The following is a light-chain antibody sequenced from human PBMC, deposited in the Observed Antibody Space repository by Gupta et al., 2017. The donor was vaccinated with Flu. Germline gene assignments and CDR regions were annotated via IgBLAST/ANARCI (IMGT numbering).Light chain of an antibody. J-gene: IGLJ1*01. CDR2: KDS. Sequence: SYELTQPPSVSVSPGQTARITCSGDALPKQYAYWYQQKPGQAPVLVIYKDSERPSGIPERFSGSSSGKTVTLTISGVQAEEEADYYCQSTNSSGSDVFGTGTKVTVL. V-gene: IGLV3-25*02. CDR3: QSTNSSGSDV. CDR1: ALPKQY.